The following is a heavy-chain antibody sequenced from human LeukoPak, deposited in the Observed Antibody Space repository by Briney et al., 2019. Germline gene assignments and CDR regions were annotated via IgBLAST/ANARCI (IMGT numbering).Heavy chain of an antibody. J-gene: IGHJ4*02. V-gene: IGHV3-21*01. D-gene: IGHD5-18*01. CDR1: GFTFNSYS. CDR2: ISSSSSSI. Sequence: GGSLRLSCAASGFTFNSYSMNWVRQAPGKGLEWVSSISSSSSSIYYADSVKGRFAISRDNAKNSLYLQMNSLRAEDTAVYYCARASGDIVETATMGSYWGQGTLVTVSS. CDR3: ARASGDIVETATMGSY.